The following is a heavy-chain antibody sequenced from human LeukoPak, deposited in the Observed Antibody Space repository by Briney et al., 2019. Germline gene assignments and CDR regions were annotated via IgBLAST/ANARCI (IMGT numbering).Heavy chain of an antibody. CDR3: ARIRDGYNDAYDI. J-gene: IGHJ3*02. V-gene: IGHV4-59*12. D-gene: IGHD5-24*01. CDR1: GGSTSTYY. CDR2: IYYTGST. Sequence: MSSETLSLTCTVSGGSTSTYYWSWIRQPPGKGLEWIGYIYYTGSTNYNPSLKSRVTISVDTSKNQFSLKLSSVTAADTAIYYCARIRDGYNDAYDIWGQGTVVTVPS.